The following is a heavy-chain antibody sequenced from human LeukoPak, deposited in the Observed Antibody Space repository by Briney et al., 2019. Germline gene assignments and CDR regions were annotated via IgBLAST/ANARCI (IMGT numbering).Heavy chain of an antibody. D-gene: IGHD6-19*01. J-gene: IGHJ4*02. Sequence: PSETLSLTCSVSGGHIDSVYWNWIRQPPGKGLEWIGYIDNSGSTKYNPSLQSRITMSRDTSKKQFSLKLTSVTAVDTAMYYCASGAGWLIDYWGQGTLVSVSS. CDR1: GGHIDSVY. CDR3: ASGAGWLIDY. V-gene: IGHV4-4*08. CDR2: IDNSGST.